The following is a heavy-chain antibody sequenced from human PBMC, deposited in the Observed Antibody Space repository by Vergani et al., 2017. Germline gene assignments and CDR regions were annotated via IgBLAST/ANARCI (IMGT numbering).Heavy chain of an antibody. CDR3: ASLAYGYYYDYGMDV. CDR2: ISSSSSYI. D-gene: IGHD3-10*01. J-gene: IGHJ6*02. Sequence: EVQLVESGGGLVKPGGSLRLSCAASGFTFSSYSMNWVRQAPGKGLEWVSSISSSSSYIYYADSVKGRFTISRDNAKNSLYLQMNSLRAEDTAVYYCASLAYGYYYDYGMDVWGQGTTVTVSS. V-gene: IGHV3-21*01. CDR1: GFTFSSYS.